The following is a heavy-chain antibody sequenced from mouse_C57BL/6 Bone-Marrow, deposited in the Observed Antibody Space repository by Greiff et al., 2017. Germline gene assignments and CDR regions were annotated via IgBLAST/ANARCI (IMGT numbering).Heavy chain of an antibody. Sequence: QVQLKQPGAELVMPGASVKLSCKASGYTFTSYWMHWVKQRPGQGLEWIGEIDPADSYTNYNQKFKGKSTLTVDKSSSTAYMQLSSLTSEDSAVYYCAREGGYYGWFAYWGQGTLVTVSA. CDR2: IDPADSYT. D-gene: IGHD1-1*01. J-gene: IGHJ3*01. CDR3: AREGGYYGWFAY. V-gene: IGHV1-69*01. CDR1: GYTFTSYW.